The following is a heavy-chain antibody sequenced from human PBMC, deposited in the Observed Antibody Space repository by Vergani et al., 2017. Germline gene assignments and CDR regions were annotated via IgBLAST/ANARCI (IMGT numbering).Heavy chain of an antibody. J-gene: IGHJ4*02. CDR1: GDSISSGSYY. CDR2: IYTSGST. CDR3: AREGPYYDSSGYYYVADY. D-gene: IGHD3-22*01. Sequence: QVQLQESGPGLVKPSQTLSLTCTVSGDSISSGSYYWSWIRQPAGKGLEWIGRIYTSGSTNYNPSLKSRVTISVDTSKNQFSLKLSSVTAADTAVYYCAREGPYYDSSGYYYVADYWGQGTLVTVSS. V-gene: IGHV4-61*02.